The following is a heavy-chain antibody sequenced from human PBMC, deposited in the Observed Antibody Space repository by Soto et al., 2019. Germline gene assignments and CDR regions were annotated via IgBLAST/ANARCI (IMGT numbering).Heavy chain of an antibody. V-gene: IGHV3-23*01. J-gene: IGHJ4*02. CDR2: ISGSGGST. CDR1: GFTFSSYA. D-gene: IGHD6-6*01. CDR3: AKFMGSSSSGVTQQYFDY. Sequence: GGSLRLSCAASGFTFSSYAMSWVRQAPGKGLEWVSAISGSGGSTYYADSVKGRFTISRDNSKNTLYLQMNSLRAEDTAVYYCAKFMGSSSSGVTQQYFDYWGQGTLVTVSS.